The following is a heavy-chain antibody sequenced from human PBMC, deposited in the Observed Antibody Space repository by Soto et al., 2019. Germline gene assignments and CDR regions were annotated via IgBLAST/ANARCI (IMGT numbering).Heavy chain of an antibody. Sequence: GGSLRLSCAASGFTFSSYSMNWVRQAPGKGLEWVSSISSSSSYIYYADSVKGRFTISRDNAKNSLYLQMNSLRAEDTAVYYCARDSPSGWYDYWGQGTLVTVSS. CDR1: GFTFSSYS. CDR3: ARDSPSGWYDY. V-gene: IGHV3-21*01. J-gene: IGHJ4*02. D-gene: IGHD6-19*01. CDR2: ISSSSSYI.